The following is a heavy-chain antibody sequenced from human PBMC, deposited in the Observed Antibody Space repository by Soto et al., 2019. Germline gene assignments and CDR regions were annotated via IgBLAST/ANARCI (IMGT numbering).Heavy chain of an antibody. Sequence: EVQLLESGGGLVQPGGSLRLSCSASGFTFNSYVMSWVRQAPGKGLEWVSAISGSGGSTYYADSVKGRFTISRDNSKNTLYLQVNSLRAEDTAVYYCARGVATAGTSSWFDPWGQGTLVTVSS. CDR1: GFTFNSYV. CDR3: ARGVATAGTSSWFDP. J-gene: IGHJ5*02. D-gene: IGHD6-13*01. CDR2: ISGSGGST. V-gene: IGHV3-23*01.